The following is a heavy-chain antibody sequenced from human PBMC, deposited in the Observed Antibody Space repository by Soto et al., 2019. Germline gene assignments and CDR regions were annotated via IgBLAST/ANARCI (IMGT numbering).Heavy chain of an antibody. J-gene: IGHJ5*02. CDR3: ASLGGYYQSLEP. D-gene: IGHD3-22*01. Sequence: VGSLRLPCAASGFTFSSYSMNWVRQAPGKGLEWVSYISSSSSTIYYADSVKGRFTISRDNAKNSLYLQMNSLRDEDTAVYYCASLGGYYQSLEPWGQGTLVTVTP. CDR2: ISSSSSTI. V-gene: IGHV3-48*02. CDR1: GFTFSSYS.